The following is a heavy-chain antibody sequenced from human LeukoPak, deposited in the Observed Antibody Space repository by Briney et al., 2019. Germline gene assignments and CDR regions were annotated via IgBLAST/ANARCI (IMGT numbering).Heavy chain of an antibody. V-gene: IGHV3-74*01. CDR3: AISQPGYSSFY. J-gene: IGHJ4*02. CDR2: INSDGSTT. CDR1: GFTFSSYW. Sequence: TGGSLRLSCAASGFTFSSYWMHWVRQAPGKGLVWDSRINSDGSTTSYADSVKDRFTISRDNAKNTLYLQMNSLRAEDMAVYYCAISQPGYSSFYWGQGILVTVSS. D-gene: IGHD5-18*01.